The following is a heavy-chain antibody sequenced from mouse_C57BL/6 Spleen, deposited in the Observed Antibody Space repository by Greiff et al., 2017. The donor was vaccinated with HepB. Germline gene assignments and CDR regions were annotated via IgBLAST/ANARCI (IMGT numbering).Heavy chain of an antibody. V-gene: IGHV1-50*01. CDR2: IDPSDSYT. J-gene: IGHJ3*01. Sequence: VQLQQPGAELVKPGASVKLSCKASGYTFTSYWMQWVKQRPGQGLEWIGEIDPSDSYTNYNQKFKGKATLTVDTSSSTAYMQLSSLTSEDSAVYYCASGYGSSSSWFAYWGQGTLVTVSA. D-gene: IGHD1-1*01. CDR3: ASGYGSSSSWFAY. CDR1: GYTFTSYW.